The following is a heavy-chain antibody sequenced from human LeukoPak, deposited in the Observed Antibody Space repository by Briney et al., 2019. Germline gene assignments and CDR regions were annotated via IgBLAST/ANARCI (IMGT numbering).Heavy chain of an antibody. CDR3: ARVGSSGWYDY. D-gene: IGHD6-19*01. J-gene: IGHJ4*02. V-gene: IGHV1-46*01. CDR2: INPSGGST. CDR1: GYTFTRNY. Sequence: ASVTVSCKASGYTFTRNYMHWVRQAPGQGLEWMGIINPSGGSTTYAQKFQGRVTMTRDTSTSTVYMELSSLRSEDTAVYYCARVGSSGWYDYWGQGTLVTASS.